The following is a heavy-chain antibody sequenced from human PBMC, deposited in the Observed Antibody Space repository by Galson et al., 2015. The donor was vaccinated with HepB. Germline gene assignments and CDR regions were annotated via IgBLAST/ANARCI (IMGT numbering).Heavy chain of an antibody. J-gene: IGHJ6*03. CDR2: ISYDGRSK. Sequence: SLRLSCAASGFTFNKYAMHWVRQAPGKGLEWVAVISYDGRSKYYADSVKGRFTIARDNSKDTLYLQMNSLKTENTAVYYCARGPDTPMAYGPYYYYYYMDVWGKGTTVTVSS. D-gene: IGHD5-18*01. V-gene: IGHV3-30-3*01. CDR3: ARGPDTPMAYGPYYYYYYMDV. CDR1: GFTFNKYA.